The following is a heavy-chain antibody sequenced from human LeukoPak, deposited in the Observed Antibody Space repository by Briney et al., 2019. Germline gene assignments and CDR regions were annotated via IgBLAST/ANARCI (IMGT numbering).Heavy chain of an antibody. V-gene: IGHV1-8*01. CDR2: MNFDSGNT. CDR3: AGTSSETNKLDGHWPVSDY. J-gene: IGHJ4*02. D-gene: IGHD2-8*01. Sequence: ASVKVSCKASGYTFTGYDINWVRQVTGQGLEWMGWMNFDSGNTAYTQKFQGRVTMTRDTSITTAYMELSSLRPEDTAVYYCAGTSSETNKLDGHWPVSDYWGQGTLVTVSS. CDR1: GYTFTGYD.